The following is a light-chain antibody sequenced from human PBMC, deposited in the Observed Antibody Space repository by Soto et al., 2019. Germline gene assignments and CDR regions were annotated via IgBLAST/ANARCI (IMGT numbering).Light chain of an antibody. V-gene: IGKV3-20*01. CDR3: QHYVNSPPST. CDR1: QSVSSSY. CDR2: GVS. Sequence: EIVLTQSPGTLSLSPGERATLSCRASQSVSSSYLAWYQQKPGQAPRLLIYGVSSRATGIPDRFSGSGSGTDFSLTISRLEPEDFAVYYWQHYVNSPPSTFGQGTRLEIK. J-gene: IGKJ5*01.